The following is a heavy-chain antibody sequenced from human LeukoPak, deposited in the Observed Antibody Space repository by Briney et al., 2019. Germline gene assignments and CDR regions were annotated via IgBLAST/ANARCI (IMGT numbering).Heavy chain of an antibody. CDR2: IYTSGST. J-gene: IGHJ4*02. Sequence: KPSETLSLTCTVSGGSITNYYWSWIRQPAGKGLEWVGRIYTSGSTNYNPSLKGRVTMSIDTSKNQFSLKLSSATAADTAVYHCASAPWNNYRYFFHWGQGTLVTVSS. V-gene: IGHV4-4*07. CDR3: ASAPWNNYRYFFH. CDR1: GGSITNYY. D-gene: IGHD3-16*02.